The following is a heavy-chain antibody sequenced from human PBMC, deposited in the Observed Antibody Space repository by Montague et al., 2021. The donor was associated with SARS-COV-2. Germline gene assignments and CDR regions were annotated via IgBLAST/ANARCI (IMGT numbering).Heavy chain of an antibody. CDR1: GDSISTNY. D-gene: IGHD2-15*01. CDR3: TRGEGYCGGCSCYYWFDP. J-gene: IGHJ5*02. Sequence: SETLSLTCTVSGDSISTNYWNWIRQPPGQGLEWIGYIYNSGSTNYNPSVKSRVTISVDTSKSQFSLKLNSVTAADTAVYYCTRGEGYCGGCSCYYWFDPWGQGTLVTVSS. V-gene: IGHV4-59*01. CDR2: IYNSGST.